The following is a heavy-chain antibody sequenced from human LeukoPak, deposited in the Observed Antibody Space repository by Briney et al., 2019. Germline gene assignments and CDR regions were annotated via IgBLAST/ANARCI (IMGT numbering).Heavy chain of an antibody. D-gene: IGHD3-22*01. CDR2: IYYSGST. CDR3: ARLTYYYDSSGYSITYYFDY. Sequence: SETLSLTCAVCGGSFSGYYWSWIRQPPGKGLEWIGYIYYSGSTYYNPSLKSRVTISVDTSKNQFSLKLSSVTAADTAVYYCARLTYYYDSSGYSITYYFDYWGQGTLVTVSS. J-gene: IGHJ4*02. CDR1: GGSFSGYY. V-gene: IGHV4-30-4*01.